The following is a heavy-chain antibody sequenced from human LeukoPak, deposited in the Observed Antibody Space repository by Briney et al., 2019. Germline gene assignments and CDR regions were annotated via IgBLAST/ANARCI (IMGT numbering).Heavy chain of an antibody. CDR3: ARVDEQQLVRENY. V-gene: IGHV1-2*02. CDR2: INPNNGGT. J-gene: IGHJ4*02. D-gene: IGHD6-13*01. CDR1: GFTFTGYY. Sequence: ASVKVSCKASGFTFTGYYFHWVRQAPGQGLEWVGWINPNNGGTNYAQKFQGRVTITRDTSISTAYMEMSSLRSDDTAVYYCARVDEQQLVRENYWGQGTLVTVSS.